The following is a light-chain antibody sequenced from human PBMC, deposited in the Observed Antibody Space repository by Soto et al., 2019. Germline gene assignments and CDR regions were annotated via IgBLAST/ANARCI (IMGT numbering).Light chain of an antibody. Sequence: EIVMTQSPLSLPVTPGEPASISCRSSQSLLHSDGFTHLGWILQKPGQPPQLLIYLGSNRASGVPDRFSGGGSGTDFTLKLSRVEAEDVGVYYCMQALHTPLTFGGGTTVEI. V-gene: IGKV2-28*01. CDR1: QSLLHSDGFTH. CDR2: LGS. CDR3: MQALHTPLT. J-gene: IGKJ4*01.